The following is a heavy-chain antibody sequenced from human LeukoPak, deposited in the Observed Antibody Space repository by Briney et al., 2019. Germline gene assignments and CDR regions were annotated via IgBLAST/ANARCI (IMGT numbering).Heavy chain of an antibody. D-gene: IGHD4-17*01. Sequence: GGSLRLSCAASGFTFSSYSMNWVRQAPGKGLEWVSSISSRSSYIYYADSVKGRFTISRDNAKNLLYLQMNSLRAEDTAVYYCARDPTTVTTPIYLDYWGQETLVTVSS. V-gene: IGHV3-21*01. CDR1: GFTFSSYS. CDR3: ARDPTTVTTPIYLDY. J-gene: IGHJ4*02. CDR2: ISSRSSYI.